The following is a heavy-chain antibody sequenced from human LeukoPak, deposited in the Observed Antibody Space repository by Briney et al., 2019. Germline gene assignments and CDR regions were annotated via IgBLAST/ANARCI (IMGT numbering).Heavy chain of an antibody. D-gene: IGHD1-14*01. CDR2: TNPSSGYT. V-gene: IGHV1-8*01. CDR1: GYPFTTYD. Sequence: ASVRVSCKTSGYPFTTYDINWVRKATGQGLEWMGWTNPSSGYTGYSQKFQGRVTMTRNTSITTAYMELSSLRSEDTAVYYCARISDHNWYSDLWGRGTLVTVSS. CDR3: ARISDHNWYSDL. J-gene: IGHJ2*01.